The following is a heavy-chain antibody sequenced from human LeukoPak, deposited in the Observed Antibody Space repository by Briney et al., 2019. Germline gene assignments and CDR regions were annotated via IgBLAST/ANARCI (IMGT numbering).Heavy chain of an antibody. CDR3: AREAPGSSSWYDV. Sequence: PGGSLRLSCAASGFTVSSNYMSWVRQAPGKGLEWVSVIYSGGSTYYADSVKGRFTISRDNSKNTLYLQMNSLIAEDTAVYYCAREAPGSSSWYDVWGQGTLVTVSS. J-gene: IGHJ4*02. D-gene: IGHD6-13*01. CDR1: GFTVSSNY. V-gene: IGHV3-66*01. CDR2: IYSGGST.